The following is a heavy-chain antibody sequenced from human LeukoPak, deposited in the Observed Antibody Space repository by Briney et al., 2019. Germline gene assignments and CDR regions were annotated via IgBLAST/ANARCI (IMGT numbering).Heavy chain of an antibody. D-gene: IGHD1-7*01. CDR2: INPSGGST. CDR1: GYTFTSYY. Sequence: EASVKVSCKASGYTFTSYYMHWVRQAPGQGLEWMGIINPSGGSTSYAQKFQGRVTITADESTSTAYMELSSLRSEDTAVYYCAREIGTADYWGQGTLVTVSS. J-gene: IGHJ4*02. CDR3: AREIGTADY. V-gene: IGHV1-46*01.